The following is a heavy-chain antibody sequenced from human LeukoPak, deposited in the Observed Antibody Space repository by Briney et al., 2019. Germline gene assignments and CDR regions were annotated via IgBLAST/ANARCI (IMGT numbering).Heavy chain of an antibody. V-gene: IGHV3-30*18. D-gene: IGHD3-3*01. J-gene: IGHJ4*02. CDR3: AKWGPYYDFWSGYAIDY. CDR2: ISYDGSNK. Sequence: GGSLRLSCAASGFTFSSYGMHWVRQAPGKGLEWVAVISYDGSNKYYADSVKGRFTISRDNSKNTLYLQMNSLRAEDTAVYYCAKWGPYYDFWSGYAIDYWGQGTLVTVSS. CDR1: GFTFSSYG.